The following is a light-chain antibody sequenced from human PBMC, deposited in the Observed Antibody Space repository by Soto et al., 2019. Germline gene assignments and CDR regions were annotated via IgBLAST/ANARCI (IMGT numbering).Light chain of an antibody. CDR3: AAWDDSLNGVV. CDR2: SNN. J-gene: IGLJ2*01. Sequence: QSVLTQPPSASETPGQRVTISCSGSSSNIGSNSVNWYHQLPGTAPKLLIYSNNQRPSGVPDRFSGSKSGTSASLAISGLQSEDEADYYCAAWDDSLNGVVFGGGTQLTVL. V-gene: IGLV1-44*01. CDR1: SSNIGSNS.